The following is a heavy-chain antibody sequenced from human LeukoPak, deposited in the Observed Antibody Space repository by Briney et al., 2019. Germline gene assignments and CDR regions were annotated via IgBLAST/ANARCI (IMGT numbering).Heavy chain of an antibody. Sequence: SETLSLTCGVSGGSVSSTNWWTWIRQPPGKGLEWIGEVHLDGRTNFNPSLKSRLTMSVDLSENHVSLKLTSVTAADTAVYYCAREGGFYRPLDYSGQGTLVSVSS. CDR1: GGSVSSTNW. J-gene: IGHJ4*02. V-gene: IGHV4-4*02. CDR3: AREGGFYRPLDY. D-gene: IGHD6-25*01. CDR2: VHLDGRT.